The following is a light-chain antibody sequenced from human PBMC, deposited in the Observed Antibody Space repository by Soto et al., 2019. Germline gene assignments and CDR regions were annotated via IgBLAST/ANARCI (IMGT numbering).Light chain of an antibody. V-gene: IGKV3-15*01. Sequence: EIVLTQSPATLSLPLGERATLSCRASQSVSSNLAWYQQKPGQAPRLLIYGASTRATGIPARFSGSGSGTEFTLTISSLQSEDFAVYYCQQYNNWPLDFGQGTRLEIK. CDR2: GAS. CDR1: QSVSSN. J-gene: IGKJ5*01. CDR3: QQYNNWPLD.